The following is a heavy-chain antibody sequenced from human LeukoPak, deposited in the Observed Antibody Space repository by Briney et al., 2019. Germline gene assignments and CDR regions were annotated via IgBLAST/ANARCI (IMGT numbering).Heavy chain of an antibody. CDR2: IYYSGST. J-gene: IGHJ4*02. CDR1: GGSISRYY. V-gene: IGHV4-59*01. D-gene: IGHD6-19*01. CDR3: ARAGSSGWFYFDY. Sequence: PSETLSLTCTVSGGSISRYYWSWIRQPPGKGLGWIGYIYYSGSTNYNPSLKSRVTISVDTSKNQFSLKLSSVTAADTAVYYCARAGSSGWFYFDYWGQGTLVTVSS.